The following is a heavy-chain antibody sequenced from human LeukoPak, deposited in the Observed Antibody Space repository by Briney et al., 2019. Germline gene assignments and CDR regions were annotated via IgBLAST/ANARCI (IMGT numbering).Heavy chain of an antibody. Sequence: ASVKVSCKASGYTFANYDINWVRQATGQGLEWMGWMGSNSGDTGYAQKFQDRVTMTRDTFISTAYMELNNVRSEDTAVYYCVRGPPDWGFDYWGQGTLVTVSS. D-gene: IGHD3-9*01. J-gene: IGHJ4*02. V-gene: IGHV1-8*01. CDR1: GYTFANYD. CDR2: MGSNSGDT. CDR3: VRGPPDWGFDY.